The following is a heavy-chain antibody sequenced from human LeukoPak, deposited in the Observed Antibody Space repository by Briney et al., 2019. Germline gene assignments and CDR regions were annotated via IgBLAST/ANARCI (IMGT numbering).Heavy chain of an antibody. D-gene: IGHD3-10*01. CDR2: IYYSGST. V-gene: IGHV4-39*01. Sequence: PSETLSLTCTVSGGSLSNSSYYWGWIRQPPGKGLEWIGSIYYSGSTYYNPSLKSRVTISVDTSKNQFSLKLSSVTAADTAVYYCARPGVYDSGSYYYFDYWGQGTLVTVSS. CDR1: GGSLSNSSYY. CDR3: ARPGVYDSGSYYYFDY. J-gene: IGHJ4*02.